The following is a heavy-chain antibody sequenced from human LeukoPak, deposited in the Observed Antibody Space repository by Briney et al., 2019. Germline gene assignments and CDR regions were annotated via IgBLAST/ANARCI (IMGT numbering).Heavy chain of an antibody. Sequence: GGSLRLSCAASGFPFSRYAMSGVRQPPGRGGEWVSAISGSGGSTYYADSVKGRFNISRDNSKNTLYLQMNSLRAEDTAVYYCAKDQFGGLYFDYWGQGTLVTVSS. D-gene: IGHD3-10*01. CDR2: ISGSGGST. CDR1: GFPFSRYA. V-gene: IGHV3-23*01. J-gene: IGHJ4*02. CDR3: AKDQFGGLYFDY.